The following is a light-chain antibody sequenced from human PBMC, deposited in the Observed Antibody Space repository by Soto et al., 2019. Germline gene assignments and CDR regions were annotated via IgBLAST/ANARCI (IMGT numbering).Light chain of an antibody. J-gene: IGKJ1*01. V-gene: IGKV3-20*01. CDR3: QQYGSSPGT. CDR2: GAS. Sequence: EIVLTQSPGTLSLSPGERATLSCRASQSVSSSYLAWYQQKPGQAPRLLIYGASSRATGIPDRFSGSGSGTDFTLPISRLEPEDFAVYYCQQYGSSPGTFGQVTKVEIK. CDR1: QSVSSSY.